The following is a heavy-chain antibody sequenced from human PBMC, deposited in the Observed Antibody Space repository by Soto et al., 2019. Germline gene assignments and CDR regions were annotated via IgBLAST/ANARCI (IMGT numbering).Heavy chain of an antibody. Sequence: QAQLVESGGGLVKPGGSLRLSCTASGFSFSEHYMSWIRLSPGKGFEWVSYTTPSGGDTFYTDSVKGRFTISRNNAMRSVDLQMNSLTVEDTAVYYCARGHYGLEVWGQGTTVTVSS. CDR2: TTPSGGDT. CDR1: GFSFSEHY. CDR3: ARGHYGLEV. J-gene: IGHJ6*02. V-gene: IGHV3-11*01.